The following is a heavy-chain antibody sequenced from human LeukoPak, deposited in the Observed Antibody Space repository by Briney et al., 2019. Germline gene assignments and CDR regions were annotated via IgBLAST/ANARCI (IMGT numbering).Heavy chain of an antibody. V-gene: IGHV3-30-3*01. CDR2: ISYDGSNK. CDR1: GFIVSSYA. CDR3: ARGLTGYYKGGDY. D-gene: IGHD3-9*01. Sequence: GGSLRLSCAASGFIVSSYAMHWVRQAPGKGLEWVAVISYDGSNKYYADSVKGRFTISRDNSKNTLYLQMNSLRAEDTAVYYCARGLTGYYKGGDYWGQGTLVTVSS. J-gene: IGHJ4*02.